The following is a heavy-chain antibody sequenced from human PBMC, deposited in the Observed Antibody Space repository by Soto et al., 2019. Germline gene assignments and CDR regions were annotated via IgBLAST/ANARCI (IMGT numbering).Heavy chain of an antibody. V-gene: IGHV3-23*01. CDR3: AKFPYGSGNYYNDWFDS. CDR1: GFTFSSYG. CDR2: ISGSAGST. Sequence: HPGGSLRLSCAASGFTFSSYGMSWVRQAPGKGLEWVSSISGSAGSTHYADYVKGRFTISRDNSKNTLYLQMNSLRAEDTAIFYCAKFPYGSGNYYNDWFDSWGKGTLVTVSS. D-gene: IGHD3-10*01. J-gene: IGHJ5*01.